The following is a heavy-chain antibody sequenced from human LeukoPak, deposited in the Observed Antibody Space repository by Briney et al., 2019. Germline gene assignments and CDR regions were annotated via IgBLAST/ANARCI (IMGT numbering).Heavy chain of an antibody. CDR1: GFTFSDYY. J-gene: IGHJ5*02. CDR2: IISSGSTI. D-gene: IGHD3-16*01. CDR3: ARLILNWFDP. Sequence: PGGSLRLSCAASGFTFSDYYMSWIRQAPGKGLELVSYIISSGSTIYYADSVKGRFTISRDNAKNSLYLQMNSLRAENTAVYYCARLILNWFDPWGQGTLVTVSS. V-gene: IGHV3-11*04.